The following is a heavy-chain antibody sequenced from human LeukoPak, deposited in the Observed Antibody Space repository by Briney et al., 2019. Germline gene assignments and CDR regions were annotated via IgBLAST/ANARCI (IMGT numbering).Heavy chain of an antibody. CDR3: ARDHCSPGTCLGGH. Sequence: SVKVSCKASGDTFITYTFSWVRQAPGQGLEWMGRIIPSLDISNYAQKFQGRVTLSADKATTTTYMELTSLRSEDTAIYYCARDHCSPGTCLGGHWGQGTLVTVSS. CDR2: IIPSLDIS. D-gene: IGHD2-15*01. V-gene: IGHV1-69*04. J-gene: IGHJ4*02. CDR1: GDTFITYT.